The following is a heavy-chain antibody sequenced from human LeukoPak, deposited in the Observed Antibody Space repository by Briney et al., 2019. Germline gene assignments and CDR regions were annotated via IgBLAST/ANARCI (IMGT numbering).Heavy chain of an antibody. V-gene: IGHV4-34*01. CDR2: INHSGST. D-gene: IGHD3-10*01. CDR1: VGSFSGYY. J-gene: IGHJ4*02. CDR3: ARYGSGISYYFDY. Sequence: SETLSLTCAVYVGSFSGYYWSWVRQPPGKGLEWMGEINHSGSTNYNPSLKSRVTISVDTSKNQFSLKLSSVTAADTAVYYCARYGSGISYYFDYWGQGNLVTVSS.